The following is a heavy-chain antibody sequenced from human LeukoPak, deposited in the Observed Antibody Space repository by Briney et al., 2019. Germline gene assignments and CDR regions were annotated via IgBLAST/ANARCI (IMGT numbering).Heavy chain of an antibody. Sequence: ASVKVSCKASGYTFTSYDINWVRQATGQGLEWMGWMNPNSGNTGYARKFQGRVTMTRNTSISTAYMELSGLRSEDTAVYYCARADYYDSRNSIRTKFDPWGQGTLVTVSS. CDR3: ARADYYDSRNSIRTKFDP. J-gene: IGHJ5*02. V-gene: IGHV1-8*01. CDR2: MNPNSGNT. CDR1: GYTFTSYD. D-gene: IGHD3-10*01.